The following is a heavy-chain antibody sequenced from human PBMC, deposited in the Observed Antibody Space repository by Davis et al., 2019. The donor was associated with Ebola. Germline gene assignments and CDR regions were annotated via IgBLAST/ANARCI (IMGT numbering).Heavy chain of an antibody. Sequence: SETLSLTCTVSGGSISSYYWSWIRQPPGKGLEWIGYIYYSGSTNYNPSLKSRVTISVDTSKNQFSLKLNSMSAADTAVYYCARPRVVAAPPPTVDYYYNGMDVWGQGTTVTVSS. D-gene: IGHD2-15*01. J-gene: IGHJ6*02. CDR1: GGSISSYY. CDR3: ARPRVVAAPPPTVDYYYNGMDV. V-gene: IGHV4-59*08. CDR2: IYYSGST.